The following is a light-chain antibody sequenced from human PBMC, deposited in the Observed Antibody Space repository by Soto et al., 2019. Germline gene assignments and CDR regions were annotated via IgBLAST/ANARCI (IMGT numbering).Light chain of an antibody. CDR1: QSLLYSSNNKNY. J-gene: IGKJ4*01. CDR2: WAS. V-gene: IGKV4-1*01. CDR3: QQYYTPPIT. Sequence: DIVMTQSPDSLAVSLGERATINCRSSQSLLYSSNNKNYLAWYQQMPGQPPKLLIYWASTRESGVPDRFSGSGSGTDFTLTISSLQAVDVATYYCQQYYTPPITFGGGTKVGIK.